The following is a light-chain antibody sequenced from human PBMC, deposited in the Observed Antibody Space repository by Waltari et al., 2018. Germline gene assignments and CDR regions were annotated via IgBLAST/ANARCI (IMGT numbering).Light chain of an antibody. V-gene: IGLV2-23*02. CDR3: CSYAGLGTYV. J-gene: IGLJ1*01. CDR1: SSDVGNYNL. CDR2: EVT. Sequence: QSGLAQPASASGSPGQSITITCTGTSSDVGNYNLISWYQQCPGKAPTLLIYEVTKRAPGTSDRFSGSKSGNTASLTISGLQAEDEADYYCCSYAGLGTYVFGSGTKVTVL.